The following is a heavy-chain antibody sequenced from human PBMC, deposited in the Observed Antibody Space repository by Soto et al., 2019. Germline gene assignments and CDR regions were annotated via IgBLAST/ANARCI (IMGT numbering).Heavy chain of an antibody. CDR1: GGSFTTHS. CDR3: ARVAEEELAGTSFFDY. Sequence: QVQLVQSGAEVKKTGSSVRVSCKASGGSFTTHSITWMRQAPGQGLEWMGGLVPLFGTPNYAQKFQDRLTITADEATSTAYMELSSLRSEDTAVHYCARVAEEELAGTSFFDYWGQGTLVTVSS. V-gene: IGHV1-69*01. J-gene: IGHJ4*02. CDR2: LVPLFGTP. D-gene: IGHD6-19*01.